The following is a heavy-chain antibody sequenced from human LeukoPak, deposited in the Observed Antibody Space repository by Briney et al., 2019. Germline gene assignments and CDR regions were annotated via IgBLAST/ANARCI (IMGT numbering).Heavy chain of an antibody. CDR1: GYSFTNYW. V-gene: IGHV5-51*01. J-gene: IGHJ4*02. CDR3: ARRASSYYDSSGYHFDY. Sequence: GESLKISCKGSGYSFTNYWIGWVRQMPGKGLQWMGIIQPGDGDTRYSPSFQGQVTISADKPINTAYLQWNSLKASDTAMYYCARRASSYYDSSGYHFDYWGQGTLVTVSS. D-gene: IGHD3-22*01. CDR2: IQPGDGDT.